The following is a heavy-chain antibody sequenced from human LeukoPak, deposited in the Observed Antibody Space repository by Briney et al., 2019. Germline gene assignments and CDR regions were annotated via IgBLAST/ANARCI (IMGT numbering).Heavy chain of an antibody. Sequence: GGSLRLSCAASGFTFSSYAMSWVRQAPGKGLEWVSAISGNGGSTYYADSVKGRFTISRDNSKNTLYLQMNSLRAEDTAVYYCAKVLVPAAIDYYYGMDVWGQGTTVTVSS. D-gene: IGHD2-2*01. CDR2: ISGNGGST. V-gene: IGHV3-23*01. CDR3: AKVLVPAAIDYYYGMDV. CDR1: GFTFSSYA. J-gene: IGHJ6*02.